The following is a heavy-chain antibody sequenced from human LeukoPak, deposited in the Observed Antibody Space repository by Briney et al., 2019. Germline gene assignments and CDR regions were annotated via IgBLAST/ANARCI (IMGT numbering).Heavy chain of an antibody. D-gene: IGHD2-15*01. CDR3: AKLAQVVAATTDLDY. V-gene: IGHV3-30*18. CDR2: ISYDGSNK. CDR1: GFTFSSYG. J-gene: IGHJ4*02. Sequence: GGSLRLSCAASGFTFSSYGMHWVRQAPGKGLEWVAVISYDGSNKYYADSVKGRFTISRDNSKNTLYLQMNSLRAEDTAVYYCAKLAQVVAATTDLDYWGQGTLVTVSS.